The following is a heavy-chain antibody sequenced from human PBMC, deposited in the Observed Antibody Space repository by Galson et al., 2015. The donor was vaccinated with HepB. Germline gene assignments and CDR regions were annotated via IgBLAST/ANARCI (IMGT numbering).Heavy chain of an antibody. D-gene: IGHD6-13*01. V-gene: IGHV3-23*01. CDR1: GFTFSSYA. CDR2: ISGSGGNT. J-gene: IGHJ3*01. CDR3: AKDASSNWSSPQGAFDF. Sequence: SLRLSCAASGFTFSSYAMSWVRQAPGKGLEWVSAISGSGGNTYYADSVKGRFTISRDNSKNTLYLQMNSLRAEDTAVYYCAKDASSNWSSPQGAFDFWGQGTMVTVSS.